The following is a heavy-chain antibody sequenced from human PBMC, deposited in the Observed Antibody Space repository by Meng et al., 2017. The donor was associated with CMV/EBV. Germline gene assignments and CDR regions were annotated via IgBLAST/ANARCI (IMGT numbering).Heavy chain of an antibody. J-gene: IGHJ4*02. Sequence: GGSLRLSCAASGFTFSSDAMSWVRQAPGKGLEWVSVIYSGGSSTYYADSVKGRFTISRDNSKNTLYLQMNSLRAEDTAVYYCAKGVYSLDWGQGTLVTVSS. CDR2: IYSGGSST. CDR3: AKGVYSLD. V-gene: IGHV3-23*03. CDR1: GFTFSSDA. D-gene: IGHD2-21*01.